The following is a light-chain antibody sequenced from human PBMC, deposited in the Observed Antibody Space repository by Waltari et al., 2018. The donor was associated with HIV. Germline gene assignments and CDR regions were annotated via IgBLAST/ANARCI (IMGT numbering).Light chain of an antibody. CDR2: VNSDGSQ. CDR1: SGHSTYA. CDR3: QTWATGIRV. Sequence: QLVLTQSPSASASLGASVKLTCTLSSGHSTYAIAWHQQQPAKGPRYLMRVNSDGSQDKGGGIPERFSGSTSGSERYLTISSLQSEDEADYYCQTWATGIRVFGGGTKLTVL. V-gene: IGLV4-69*01. J-gene: IGLJ2*01.